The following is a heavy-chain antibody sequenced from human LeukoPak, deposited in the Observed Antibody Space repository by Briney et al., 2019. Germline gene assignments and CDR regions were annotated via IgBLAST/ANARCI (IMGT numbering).Heavy chain of an antibody. CDR3: ARSPYSGSYYDEYYCYMDV. V-gene: IGHV1-2*02. CDR1: GYTFTGYY. CDR2: INPNSGGT. D-gene: IGHD1-26*01. J-gene: IGHJ6*03. Sequence: ASVKVSCKASGYTFTGYYMHWVRQAPGQGLEWMGWINPNSGGTNYAQKFQGRVTMTRDTSISTAYMELSRLRSDDTAVYYCARSPYSGSYYDEYYCYMDVWGKGTTVTVSS.